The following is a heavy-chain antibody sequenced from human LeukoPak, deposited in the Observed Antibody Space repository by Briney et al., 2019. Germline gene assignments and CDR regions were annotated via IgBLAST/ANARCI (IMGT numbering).Heavy chain of an antibody. CDR3: ARPYYYDSRIDP. CDR2: MYYSGST. V-gene: IGHV4-30-4*01. J-gene: IGHJ5*02. D-gene: IGHD3-22*01. Sequence: PSETLSLTCTVSGGAISSGDYYWSWIRQPPGKGLEWIAYMYYSGSTYYNPSLKSRVTMSADTSKNQLSLKLSSVTAADTAVYYCARPYYYDSRIDPWGQGILVTVSS. CDR1: GGAISSGDYY.